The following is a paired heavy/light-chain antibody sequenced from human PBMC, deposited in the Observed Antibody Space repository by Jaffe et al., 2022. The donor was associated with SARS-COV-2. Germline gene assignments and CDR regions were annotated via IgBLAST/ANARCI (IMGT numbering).Light chain of an antibody. CDR2: WAS. CDR3: QQYYSTPPT. J-gene: IGKJ4*01. CDR1: QSILYSSNNKDY. Sequence: DIVMTQSPGSLAVSLGERATINCKSSQSILYSSNNKDYLAWYQRKPGQPPKLLIYWASARESGVPDRFSGSGSGTDFTLTISSLQAEDVAVYYCQQYYSTPPTFGGGTKVEIK. V-gene: IGKV4-1*01.
Heavy chain of an antibody. Sequence: QVQLVQSGSELKKPGASVKVSCKASGYTFTTYTLNWVRQAPGRGLEWMGWINTNTGNPTYAQGFTGRFVFSLDTSVSTAYLQISSLKAEDTAIYYCARGGYCSGGSCLNDFWGQGTLVTVSS. V-gene: IGHV7-4-1*02. CDR3: ARGGYCSGGSCLNDF. J-gene: IGHJ4*02. CDR1: GYTFTTYT. D-gene: IGHD2-15*01. CDR2: INTNTGNP.